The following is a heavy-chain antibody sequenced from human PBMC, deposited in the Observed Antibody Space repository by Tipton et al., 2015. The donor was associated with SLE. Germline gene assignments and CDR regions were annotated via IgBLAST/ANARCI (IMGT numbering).Heavy chain of an antibody. Sequence: TLSLTCAVYGGSINTHISYWGWIRQTPGQRVEWIGEVNHRGSTNYNPSLKSRVTISVDTSKNQFSLKLSSVTAADTAVYYCARANQQLIPFDLWGQGTMVTVSS. J-gene: IGHJ3*01. CDR2: VNHRGST. CDR1: GGSINTHISY. CDR3: ARANQQLIPFDL. V-gene: IGHV4-34*01. D-gene: IGHD6-13*01.